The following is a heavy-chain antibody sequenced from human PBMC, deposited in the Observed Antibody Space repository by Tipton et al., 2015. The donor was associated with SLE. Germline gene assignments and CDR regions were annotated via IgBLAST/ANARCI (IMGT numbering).Heavy chain of an antibody. Sequence: AVSGFTFDDYGMSWVRQAPGKGLEWVSGINWNGGSTGYADSVKGRFTISRDNAKNSLYLQMNSLRAEDTALYYCARGGYSYYFDYWGQGTLVTVSS. J-gene: IGHJ4*02. CDR1: GFTFDDYG. D-gene: IGHD5-18*01. V-gene: IGHV3-20*04. CDR2: INWNGGST. CDR3: ARGGYSYYFDY.